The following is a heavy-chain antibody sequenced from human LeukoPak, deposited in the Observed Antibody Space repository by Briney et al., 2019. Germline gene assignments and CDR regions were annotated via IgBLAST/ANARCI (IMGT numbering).Heavy chain of an antibody. CDR3: ARDSHYYGSGHFDY. CDR2: IYSGGST. J-gene: IGHJ4*02. CDR1: GFTVSSNY. V-gene: IGHV3-53*01. Sequence: GGSLRLSCAASGFTVSSNYMSWVRQAPGKGLEWVSVIYSGGSTYYADSVKGRFTISGDNSKNTLYLQMNSLRAEDTAVYYCARDSHYYGSGHFDYWGQGTLVTVSS. D-gene: IGHD3-10*01.